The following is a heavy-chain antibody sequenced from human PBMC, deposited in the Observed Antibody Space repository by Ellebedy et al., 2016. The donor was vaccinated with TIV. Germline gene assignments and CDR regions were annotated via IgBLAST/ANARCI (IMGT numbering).Heavy chain of an antibody. V-gene: IGHV1-8*02. D-gene: IGHD1-26*01. CDR3: AKGRNRGASSGRAFDV. Sequence: AASVKVSCKASGYTFTNYDINWVRQATGQGLEWMGWMNPNSGNTGYAQEFQGRVTMTGNTSIRTAYMELSSLRSEDTAVYYCAKGRNRGASSGRAFDVWGQGTMVTVSS. CDR2: MNPNSGNT. CDR1: GYTFTNYD. J-gene: IGHJ3*01.